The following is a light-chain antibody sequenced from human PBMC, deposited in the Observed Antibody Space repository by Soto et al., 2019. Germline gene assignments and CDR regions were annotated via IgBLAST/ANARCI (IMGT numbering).Light chain of an antibody. CDR2: DAS. Sequence: VSTQSPGTLSLSPGERDTLSCRASQTVRNNYLAWYQQKPGQAPRLLIYDASSRATGIPDRFSGSGSGTDFTLTISRLEPEDFAVYYCQQYGSSGTFGQGTKG. J-gene: IGKJ1*01. CDR1: QTVRNNY. V-gene: IGKV3-20*01. CDR3: QQYGSSGT.